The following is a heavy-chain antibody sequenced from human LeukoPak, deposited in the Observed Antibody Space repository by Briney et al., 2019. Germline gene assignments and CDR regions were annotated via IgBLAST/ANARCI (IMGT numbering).Heavy chain of an antibody. Sequence: ASVKVSCKASGYTFTSYDINWVRQATGQGLEWMGWMNPNSGNTGYAQKYQGRVTITRNTSISTAYMELSSLRSEDTAVYYCARGGIVSDDSSGYSFDHWGQGTLVTVSS. V-gene: IGHV1-8*01. CDR1: GYTFTSYD. CDR3: ARGGIVSDDSSGYSFDH. CDR2: MNPNSGNT. D-gene: IGHD3-22*01. J-gene: IGHJ4*02.